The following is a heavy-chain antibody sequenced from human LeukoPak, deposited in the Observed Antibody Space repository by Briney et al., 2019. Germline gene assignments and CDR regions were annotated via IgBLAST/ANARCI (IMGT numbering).Heavy chain of an antibody. D-gene: IGHD6-19*01. J-gene: IGHJ4*02. CDR1: GGSFSGYY. CDR3: ARDRSSGWHFDY. Sequence: PSETLSLTCAVYGGSFSGYYWTWIRQPPGKGLEWIGEIHYSGSATYNPSLKSRVTISVDKSKNQFSLKLSSVTAADTAVYYCARDRSSGWHFDYWGQGTLVTVSS. CDR2: IHYSGSA. V-gene: IGHV4-34*01.